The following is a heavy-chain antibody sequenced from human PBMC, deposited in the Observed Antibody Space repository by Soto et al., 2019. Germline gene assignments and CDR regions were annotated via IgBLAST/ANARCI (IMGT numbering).Heavy chain of an antibody. CDR3: ASRCSNGVCDTSYGMDF. Sequence: PGGSLRLSCAASGFTFSDYYMSWIRQAPGKGLEWVSYISSSGSTIYYADSVKGRFTISRDNAKNSLYLQMNSLRAEDTAVYYCASRCSNGVCDTSYGMDFWGQGAMVTVSS. CDR2: ISSSGSTI. D-gene: IGHD2-8*01. V-gene: IGHV3-11*01. J-gene: IGHJ6*02. CDR1: GFTFSDYY.